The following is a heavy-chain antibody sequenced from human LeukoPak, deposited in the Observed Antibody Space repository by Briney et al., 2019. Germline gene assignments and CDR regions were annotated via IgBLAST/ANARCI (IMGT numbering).Heavy chain of an antibody. CDR3: ARHAGQQPKDDALDI. J-gene: IGHJ3*02. V-gene: IGHV4-59*08. CDR1: GGSISSQY. D-gene: IGHD6-13*01. CDR2: MYKSGTT. Sequence: PSETLSLTCTVSGGSISSQYWSWIRQPPGQGLEWIGYMYKSGTTNYNPPLKRRVPRSAETSTSQFSLKLSSVTAADTAVYYCARHAGQQPKDDALDIWGRGTMVTVYS.